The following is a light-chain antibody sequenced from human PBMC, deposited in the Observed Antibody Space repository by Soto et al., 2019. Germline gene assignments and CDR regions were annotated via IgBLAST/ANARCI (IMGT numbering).Light chain of an antibody. CDR3: QQYNSYSYT. CDR2: KAS. CDR1: QSISSW. J-gene: IGKJ2*01. Sequence: DIQMTQSPSTLSASVGDRVTITCRASQSISSWLAWYQQKPGKAPKLLLYKASSLASGVPSRFSGSGSGTALTLTISSLQPDDFAAYYCQQYNSYSYTCGQGTKLEIK. V-gene: IGKV1-5*03.